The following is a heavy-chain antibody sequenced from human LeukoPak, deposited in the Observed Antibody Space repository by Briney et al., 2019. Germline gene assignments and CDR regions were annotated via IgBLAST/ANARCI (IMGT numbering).Heavy chain of an antibody. Sequence: GESLRISCQGFGYTFTTSWIGWVRQLPGKGLEWMAIIYAGNSDTKYSPSFQGQVSISTDRSINTAYLQWSSLKASDTAIYYCASSTYCNGDCYSPSGAFDIWGQGAMVTVSS. D-gene: IGHD2-21*02. CDR3: ASSTYCNGDCYSPSGAFDI. CDR2: IYAGNSDT. CDR1: GYTFTTSW. J-gene: IGHJ3*02. V-gene: IGHV5-51*01.